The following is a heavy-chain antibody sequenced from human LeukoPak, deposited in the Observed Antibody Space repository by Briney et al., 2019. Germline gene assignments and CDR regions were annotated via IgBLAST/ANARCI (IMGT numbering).Heavy chain of an antibody. CDR3: ARGSWDLVTGYYVY. D-gene: IGHD3-9*01. CDR2: IIPIFGTA. V-gene: IGHV1-69*13. CDR1: GGTFSSYA. J-gene: IGHJ4*02. Sequence: SVKVSCKASGGTFSSYAVSWVRQAPGQGLEWMGGIIPIFGTANYAQKFQGRVTITADESTSTAYMELSSLRSEDTAVYYCARGSWDLVTGYYVYWGQGTPVTVSS.